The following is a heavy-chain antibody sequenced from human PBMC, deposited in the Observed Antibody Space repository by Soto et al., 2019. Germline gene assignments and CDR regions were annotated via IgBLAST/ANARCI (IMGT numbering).Heavy chain of an antibody. V-gene: IGHV3-30*18. CDR1: GFTFINYG. CDR2: ISDDGSNK. J-gene: IGHJ6*02. CDR3: TKRRNVLRFLEWSSGMEV. Sequence: LRRSCAASGFTFINYGMHWVRQAPGKGLEWVAFISDDGSNKYYADSMKGRFTMSRDNSKSTLYLQMNSLRVEDTAVYYCTKRRNVLRFLEWSSGMEVWGQGTTVTVSS. D-gene: IGHD3-3*01.